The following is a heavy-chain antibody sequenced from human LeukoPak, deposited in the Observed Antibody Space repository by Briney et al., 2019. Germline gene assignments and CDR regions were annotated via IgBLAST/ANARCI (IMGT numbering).Heavy chain of an antibody. J-gene: IGHJ5*02. CDR2: IIPVFGTA. Sequence: ASVKVSCKASGYTFTSYYMHWVRQAPGQGLEWMGGIIPVFGTANYAQKFQGRVTITADESTSTAYMELSSLRSEDTAVYYCARDHRYNWNYDGGSWFDPWGQGTLVTVSS. CDR1: GYTFTSYY. D-gene: IGHD1-7*01. V-gene: IGHV1-69*13. CDR3: ARDHRYNWNYDGGSWFDP.